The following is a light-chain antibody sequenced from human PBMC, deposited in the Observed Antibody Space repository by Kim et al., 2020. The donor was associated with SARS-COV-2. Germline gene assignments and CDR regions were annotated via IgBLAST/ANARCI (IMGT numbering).Light chain of an antibody. J-gene: IGKJ1*01. CDR3: QKYNSAPWT. Sequence: ASVGDIVTLTCRASQDISNYLAWYQQKPGKVPKLLIYAASALQLGVPSRFSGSGSGTDFTLTVTSLQPEDVATYYCQKYNSAPWTFGQGTKVDIK. V-gene: IGKV1-27*01. CDR2: AAS. CDR1: QDISNY.